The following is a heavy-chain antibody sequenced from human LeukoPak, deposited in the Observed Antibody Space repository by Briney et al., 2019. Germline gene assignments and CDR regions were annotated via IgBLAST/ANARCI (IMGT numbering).Heavy chain of an antibody. CDR2: ISSSSSYI. Sequence: PGGSLRLSCAASKFTFSSYGMHWVRQAPGKGLEWVSSISSSSSYIYYADSVKGRFTISRDNAKNSLYLQMNSLRAEGTAVYYCARDYWKVVVAAISTVYYMDVWGKGTTVTVSS. D-gene: IGHD2-15*01. CDR1: KFTFSSYG. CDR3: ARDYWKVVVAAISTVYYMDV. V-gene: IGHV3-21*01. J-gene: IGHJ6*03.